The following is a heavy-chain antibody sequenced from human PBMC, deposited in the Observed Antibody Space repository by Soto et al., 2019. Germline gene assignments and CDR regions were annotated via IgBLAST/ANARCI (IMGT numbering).Heavy chain of an antibody. V-gene: IGHV1-69*06. CDR1: GGTFSSYA. CDR3: ARDPNDYDSSGYYAGY. J-gene: IGHJ4*02. CDR2: IIPIFGTA. D-gene: IGHD3-22*01. Sequence: SVKVSCKASGGTFSSYAISWVRQAPGQGLEWMGGIIPIFGTANYAQKFQGRVTITADKSTSTAYMELSSLRSEDTAVYYCARDPNDYDSSGYYAGYWGQGTLVTVSS.